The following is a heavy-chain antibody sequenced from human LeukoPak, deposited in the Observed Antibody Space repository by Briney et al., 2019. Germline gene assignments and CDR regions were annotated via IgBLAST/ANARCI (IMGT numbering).Heavy chain of an antibody. CDR2: INPKSGAT. D-gene: IGHD5-18*01. V-gene: IGHV1-2*02. Sequence: GASVKVSCKASGGTFSSYAISWVRQAPGQGLEWMGWINPKSGATKYVRNFQGRVTMTRDSSISTVYMDLSGLTSDDTAVYFCARDRGYNYGIDYWGQGTMVIVTS. J-gene: IGHJ4*02. CDR1: GGTFSSYA. CDR3: ARDRGYNYGIDY.